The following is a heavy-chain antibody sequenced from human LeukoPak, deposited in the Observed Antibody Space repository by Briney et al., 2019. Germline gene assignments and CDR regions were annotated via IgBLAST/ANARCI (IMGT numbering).Heavy chain of an antibody. D-gene: IGHD6-13*01. CDR1: GFSFSDHS. Sequence: GGSLRLSCAASGFSFSDHSINWIRQVPGKGLEWLSYISSSSSTTYYADSVQGRFTISRDNAKNAVYLQMNSLRAEDTAVYYCAKDHRYSSSWTYFDYWGQGTLVTVSS. CDR2: ISSSSSTT. CDR3: AKDHRYSSSWTYFDY. J-gene: IGHJ4*02. V-gene: IGHV3-48*04.